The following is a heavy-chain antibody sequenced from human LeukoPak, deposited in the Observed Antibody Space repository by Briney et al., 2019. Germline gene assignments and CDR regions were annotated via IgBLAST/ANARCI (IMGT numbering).Heavy chain of an antibody. V-gene: IGHV3-7*03. CDR1: GFTFSSYW. Sequence: PGGSPRLSCAASGFTFSSYWMTWVRQAPGKGLEWVANIKRDGSEKHYVDSVKGRFTISRDNAKNSMFLQMNSLRAEDTAVYYCASLPVAGVASVDYWGQGTLVTVSS. CDR2: IKRDGSEK. D-gene: IGHD6-19*01. CDR3: ASLPVAGVASVDY. J-gene: IGHJ4*02.